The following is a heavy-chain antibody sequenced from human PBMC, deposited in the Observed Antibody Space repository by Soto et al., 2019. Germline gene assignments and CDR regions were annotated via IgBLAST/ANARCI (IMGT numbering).Heavy chain of an antibody. V-gene: IGHV3-23*01. J-gene: IGHJ4*02. CDR1: GFTFSSYA. CDR2: ISGSGGST. CDR3: AKDPRSYGSGSLGVY. Sequence: GGSLRLSCAASGFTFSSYAMSWVRQAPGKGLEWVSAISGSGGSTYYADSVKGRFTISRDNSENTLYLQMNSLRAEDTAVYYCAKDPRSYGSGSLGVYWGQGTLVTVSS. D-gene: IGHD3-10*01.